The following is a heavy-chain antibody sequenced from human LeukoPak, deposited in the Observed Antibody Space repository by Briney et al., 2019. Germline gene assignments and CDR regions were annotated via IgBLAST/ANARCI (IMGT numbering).Heavy chain of an antibody. D-gene: IGHD3-9*01. J-gene: IGHJ6*03. V-gene: IGHV1-2*02. CDR2: INPNSGGT. Sequence: GASVKVSCKASGYTFTGYYMHWVRQAPGQGLEWMGWINPNSGGTNYAQKFQGRVTMTRDTSISTAYMELSRLRSDDTAVYYCARERYPLGYYYYMDVWGKGTTVTVSS. CDR3: ARERYPLGYYYYMDV. CDR1: GYTFTGYY.